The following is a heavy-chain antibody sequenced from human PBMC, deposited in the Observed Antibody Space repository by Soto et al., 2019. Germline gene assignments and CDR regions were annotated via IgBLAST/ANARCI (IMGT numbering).Heavy chain of an antibody. CDR1: GGSISSGDYY. Sequence: TSETLSLTCTVSGGSISSGDYYWSLIRQPPGKGLEWIGYIFYRGSTSYNPSLRSRLTISVDTSKNQFSLKLSSVTAADTAVYYCVRVGCSGGSCYSSDYYDMDVWGQGTTVTVSS. CDR3: VRVGCSGGSCYSSDYYDMDV. CDR2: IFYRGST. J-gene: IGHJ6*02. V-gene: IGHV4-30-4*01. D-gene: IGHD2-15*01.